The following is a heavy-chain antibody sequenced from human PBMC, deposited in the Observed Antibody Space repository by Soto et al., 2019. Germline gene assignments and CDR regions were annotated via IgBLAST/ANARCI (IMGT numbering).Heavy chain of an antibody. J-gene: IGHJ5*02. V-gene: IGHV3-11*01. CDR3: ATGGIYYEA. CDR2: ISISGSPA. Sequence: QVHLVESGGGLVKPGGSLRLSCTVSGLAFRHNYLTWIRQAPGKGLEWLSYISISGSPAYYADSVKGRFTNSTDNAKKSLYLQMDSLRAEDTGVYYCATGGIYYEAWGQGTLVTVSS. D-gene: IGHD1-26*01. CDR1: GLAFRHNY.